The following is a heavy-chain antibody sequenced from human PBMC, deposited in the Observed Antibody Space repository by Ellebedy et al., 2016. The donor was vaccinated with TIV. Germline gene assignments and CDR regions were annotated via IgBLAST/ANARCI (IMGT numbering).Heavy chain of an antibody. CDR2: IKQDGSEK. Sequence: GGSLRLSXAASGFTFSTYWMSWVRQAPGKGLEWVATIKQDGSEKYFVDSAKGRFTISRDNAKNSLCLQMNSLRAEDTAVYYCARDKSSGSTYGSHFDYWGQGTLVTVSS. CDR3: ARDKSSGSTYGSHFDY. CDR1: GFTFSTYW. V-gene: IGHV3-7*01. J-gene: IGHJ4*02. D-gene: IGHD5-18*01.